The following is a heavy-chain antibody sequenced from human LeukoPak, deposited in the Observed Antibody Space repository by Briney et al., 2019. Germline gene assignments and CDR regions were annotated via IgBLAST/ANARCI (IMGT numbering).Heavy chain of an antibody. Sequence: PGGSLRLSCAASGFTFSSYAMSWVRQAPGKWLEWVSAISGSGGSTYYADSVKGRFTISRDNSKNTLYLQMNSLRAEDTAVYYCAKEGRVGHSYYYYYYMDVWGKGTTVTVSS. CDR3: AKEGRVGHSYYYYYYMDV. CDR1: GFTFSSYA. J-gene: IGHJ6*03. CDR2: ISGSGGST. V-gene: IGHV3-23*01. D-gene: IGHD2-15*01.